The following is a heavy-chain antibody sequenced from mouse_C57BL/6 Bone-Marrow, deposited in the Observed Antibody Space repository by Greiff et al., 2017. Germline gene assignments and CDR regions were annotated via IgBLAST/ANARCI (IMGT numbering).Heavy chain of an antibody. J-gene: IGHJ4*01. D-gene: IGHD1-1*01. CDR2: IDPSDRYT. Sequence: QVQLQQPGAELVKPGASVKLSCKASGYTFTSYWMQWVKPRPGQGLEWIGEIDPSDRYTNYNQKFKGKATLTVDTSSSTAYMQLSSLTSEDSAVYYCARGGYYGSSYEAMDYWGQGTSVTVSS. CDR1: GYTFTSYW. V-gene: IGHV1-50*01. CDR3: ARGGYYGSSYEAMDY.